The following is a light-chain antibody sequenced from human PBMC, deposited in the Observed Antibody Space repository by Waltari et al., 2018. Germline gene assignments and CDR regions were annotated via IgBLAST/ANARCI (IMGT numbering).Light chain of an antibody. CDR2: EAS. V-gene: IGKV2D-29*01. Sequence: DIVMTQTPLSLSVTPGQPASISCKSSQSLLHSDGKTYFYWCLEKAGQPPQVLMYEASKRVSGVPDRFSGSASGTDFTLKISRVEPEDVGIYYCMQTVEFPWTFGQGTKVEIK. CDR3: MQTVEFPWT. J-gene: IGKJ1*01. CDR1: QSLLHSDGKTY.